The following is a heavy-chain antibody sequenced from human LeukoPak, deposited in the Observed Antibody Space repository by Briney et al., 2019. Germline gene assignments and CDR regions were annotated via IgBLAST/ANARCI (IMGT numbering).Heavy chain of an antibody. CDR1: VDSISSGNYF. J-gene: IGHJ4*02. Sequence: SETLSLTCSVSVDSISSGNYFWGWIRQPPGKGLEWIGNIHSSGTTYYSSSLRSRATMSIDLSENQFSLRMNSVTAADTAIYYCARHISDPSSAYRYWGQGTQVTVSS. V-gene: IGHV4-39*01. CDR3: ARHISDPSSAYRY. CDR2: IHSSGTT. D-gene: IGHD3-16*01.